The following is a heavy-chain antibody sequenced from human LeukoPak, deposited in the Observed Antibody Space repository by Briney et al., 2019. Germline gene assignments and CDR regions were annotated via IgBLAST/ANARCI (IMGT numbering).Heavy chain of an antibody. CDR2: INPNSGNT. Sequence: GASVKVSCKASGYTFAAYYMHWVGQAPGQGLEWMGWINPNSGNTNYAQKLQGRVTMTTDTSTSTAYMELRSLRSDDTAVYYCARETGSSSHYYYYGMDVWGQGTTVTVSS. V-gene: IGHV1-18*04. J-gene: IGHJ6*02. CDR3: ARETGSSSHYYYYGMDV. D-gene: IGHD6-6*01. CDR1: GYTFAAYY.